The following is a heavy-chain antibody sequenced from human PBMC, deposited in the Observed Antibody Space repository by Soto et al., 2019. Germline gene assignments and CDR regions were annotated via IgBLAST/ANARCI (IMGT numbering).Heavy chain of an antibody. D-gene: IGHD6-13*01. CDR1: GFTFSSYG. J-gene: IGHJ4*02. CDR2: ISYDGSNK. V-gene: IGHV3-30*18. Sequence: QVQLVESGGGVVQPGRSLRLSCAASGFTFSSYGMHWVRQAPGKGLEWVAVISYDGSNKYYADSVKGRFTISRDNSMNTLYLQMNSLRAEDTAVYYCAKLSSSCWDFDYWGQGTLVTVSS. CDR3: AKLSSSCWDFDY.